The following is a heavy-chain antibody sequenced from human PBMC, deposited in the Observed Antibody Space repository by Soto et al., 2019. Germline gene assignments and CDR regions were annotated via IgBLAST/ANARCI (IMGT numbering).Heavy chain of an antibody. CDR2: INHSGST. V-gene: IGHV4-34*01. J-gene: IGHJ5*02. CDR3: AIGGRRYNWNQIFDP. CDR1: GGSFSGYY. D-gene: IGHD1-20*01. Sequence: SETLSLTCAVYGGSFSGYYWSWIRQPPGKGLEWIGEINHSGSTNYNPSLKSRVTISVDTSKNQFSLKLSSVTAADTAVYYCAIGGRRYNWNQIFDPWGQRTLVTVSS.